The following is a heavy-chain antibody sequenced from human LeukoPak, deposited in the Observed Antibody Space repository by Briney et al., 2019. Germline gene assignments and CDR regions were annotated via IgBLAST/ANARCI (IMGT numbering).Heavy chain of an antibody. Sequence: PGGSLRLSCAASGFTFSSYAIHWVRQAPGKGLEWVAVISYDGSNKYYADSVKGRFTISRDNSKNTLYLQMNSLRAEDTAVYYCARTYSSGWYVDYWGQGTLVTVSS. CDR3: ARTYSSGWYVDY. CDR1: GFTFSSYA. V-gene: IGHV3-30*04. CDR2: ISYDGSNK. J-gene: IGHJ4*02. D-gene: IGHD6-19*01.